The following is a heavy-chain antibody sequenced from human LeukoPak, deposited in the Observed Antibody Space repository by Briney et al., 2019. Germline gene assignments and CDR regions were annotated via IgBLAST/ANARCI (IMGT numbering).Heavy chain of an antibody. CDR2: ISAYNGNT. J-gene: IGHJ6*02. V-gene: IGHV1-18*01. CDR3: ARDSTLRYFDWFDYYYGMDV. D-gene: IGHD3-9*01. CDR1: GYTFISYG. Sequence: GASVKVSCKASGYTFISYGISWVRQAPGQGLEWMGWISAYNGNTNYAQKLQGRVTITADESTSTAYMELSSLRSEDTAVYYCARDSTLRYFDWFDYYYGMDVWGQGTTVTVSS.